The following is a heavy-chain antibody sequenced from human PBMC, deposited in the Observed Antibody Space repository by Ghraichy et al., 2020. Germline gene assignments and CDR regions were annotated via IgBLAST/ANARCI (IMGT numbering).Heavy chain of an antibody. J-gene: IGHJ5*02. V-gene: IGHV4-39*01. Sequence: SETLSLTCTVSGGSISSSSYYWGWIRQPPGKGLEWIGSIYYSGSTYYNPSLKSRVTISVDTSKNQFSLKLSSVTAADTAVYYCARHGVVAALFGPWGQGTLVTVSS. CDR2: IYYSGST. CDR1: GGSISSSSYY. CDR3: ARHGVVAALFGP. D-gene: IGHD2-15*01.